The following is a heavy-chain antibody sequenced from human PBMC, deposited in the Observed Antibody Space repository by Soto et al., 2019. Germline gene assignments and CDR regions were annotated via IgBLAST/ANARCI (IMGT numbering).Heavy chain of an antibody. CDR3: TTVDIVLMVYAQATDY. D-gene: IGHD2-8*01. V-gene: IGHV3-15*07. Sequence: GGPLSLSCAAPGLTLSNARMNWVSQAPAKGLEEVGRIKSKTDGGTTDYAAPVKGRFTISRDDSKNTLYLQMNSLKTEDTAVYYCTTVDIVLMVYAQATDYWGQGTLVTVSS. CDR2: IKSKTDGGTT. CDR1: GLTLSNAR. J-gene: IGHJ4*02.